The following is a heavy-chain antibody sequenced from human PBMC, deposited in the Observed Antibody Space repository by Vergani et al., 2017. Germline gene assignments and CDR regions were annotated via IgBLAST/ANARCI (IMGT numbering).Heavy chain of an antibody. CDR3: ARQYCGGDCYRPDYYYYGMDV. CDR1: GGSISSSSYY. V-gene: IGHV4-39*01. J-gene: IGHJ6*02. CDR2: IYSSGST. Sequence: QLQLQESGPGLVKPSETLSLTCTVSGGSISSSSYYWGWIRQPPGKGLEWIGTIYSSGSTYYNPSLKSRVTISVDTSKNQFSLKLSSVTAADTAVYYGARQYCGGDCYRPDYYYYGMDVWGQGTTVTVSS. D-gene: IGHD2-21*02.